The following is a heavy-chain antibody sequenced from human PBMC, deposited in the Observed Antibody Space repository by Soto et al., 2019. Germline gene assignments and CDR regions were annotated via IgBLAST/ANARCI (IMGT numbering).Heavy chain of an antibody. Sequence: GESLKISCKGSGYSFTTYWIGWVRQMPGKGLEWMGIIYPGDSDTRYSPSFQGQVTFSADKSISTAHLQWTSLKASDTAMYYCARRVAARGWFDPWGQGTLVTVSS. CDR3: ARRVAARGWFDP. CDR1: GYSFTTYW. D-gene: IGHD6-6*01. J-gene: IGHJ5*02. V-gene: IGHV5-51*01. CDR2: IYPGDSDT.